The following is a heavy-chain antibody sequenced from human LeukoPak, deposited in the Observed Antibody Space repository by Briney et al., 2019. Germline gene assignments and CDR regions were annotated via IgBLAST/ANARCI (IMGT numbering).Heavy chain of an antibody. CDR1: GFTFSSYW. J-gene: IGHJ4*02. Sequence: GGSLRLSCAASGFTFSSYWMNWVRQVPGKGLVWVSRIVSDGSNANYADSVKGRFTISRDNAKNTLYLQMNSLRVEDTAVYYCARGRPHGNDYWGQGTLVTVSS. CDR2: IVSDGSNA. CDR3: ARGRPHGNDY. D-gene: IGHD4-23*01. V-gene: IGHV3-74*01.